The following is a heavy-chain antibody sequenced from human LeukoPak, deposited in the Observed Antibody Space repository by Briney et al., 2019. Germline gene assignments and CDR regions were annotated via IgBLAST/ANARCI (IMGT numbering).Heavy chain of an antibody. Sequence: PGGSLRLSCAASGFTFSSYCMNWVRQAPGKGLEWVSYLSSSSSTIYYADSVKGRFTISRDNAKNSLYLQMNSMRAEDTAVYYCARDELYYYDSSGYFSFDYWGQGTLVTVSS. V-gene: IGHV3-48*01. D-gene: IGHD3-22*01. CDR1: GFTFSSYC. J-gene: IGHJ4*02. CDR3: ARDELYYYDSSGYFSFDY. CDR2: LSSSSSTI.